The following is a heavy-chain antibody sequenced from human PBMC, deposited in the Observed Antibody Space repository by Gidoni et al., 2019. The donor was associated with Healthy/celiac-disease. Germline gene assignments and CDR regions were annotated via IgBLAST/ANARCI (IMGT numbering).Heavy chain of an antibody. Sequence: EVQLVESGGGLIQPGGSLRLSCAASGFTVSSNYMRWVRQAPGKGLEWVSVIDSGGSTYYADSVKGRFTISRDNSKNTLYLQMNSLRAEDTAVYYCARDRRGYSYGFHYYYGMDVWGQGTTVTVSS. CDR2: IDSGGST. V-gene: IGHV3-53*01. J-gene: IGHJ6*02. D-gene: IGHD5-18*01. CDR1: GFTVSSNY. CDR3: ARDRRGYSYGFHYYYGMDV.